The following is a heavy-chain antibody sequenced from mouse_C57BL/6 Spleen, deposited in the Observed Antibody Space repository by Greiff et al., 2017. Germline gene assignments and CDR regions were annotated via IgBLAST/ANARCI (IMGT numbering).Heavy chain of an antibody. J-gene: IGHJ3*01. CDR1: GYAFSSSW. D-gene: IGHD2-12*01. V-gene: IGHV1-82*01. Sequence: QVQLQQSGPELVKPGASVKISCKASGYAFSSSWMNWVKQRPGKGLEWIGRIYPGDGDTNYNGKFKGKATLTADKSSSTAYMQLSSRTSEDSAVYFCARGDAHDGFAYWGQGTLVTVSA. CDR2: IYPGDGDT. CDR3: ARGDAHDGFAY.